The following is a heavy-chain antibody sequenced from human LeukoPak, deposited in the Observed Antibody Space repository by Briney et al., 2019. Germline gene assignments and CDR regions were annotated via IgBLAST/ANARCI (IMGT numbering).Heavy chain of an antibody. V-gene: IGHV4-30-4*01. CDR3: ARQEYSGYDSANWFDP. Sequence: PSQTLSLTCTVSGGSISSGDYYWSWIRQPPGKGLEWIGYIYYSGSTYYNPSLKSRVTISVDTSKNQFSLKLSSVTAADTAVYYCARQEYSGYDSANWFDPWSQGTLVTVSS. J-gene: IGHJ5*02. D-gene: IGHD5-12*01. CDR1: GGSISSGDYY. CDR2: IYYSGST.